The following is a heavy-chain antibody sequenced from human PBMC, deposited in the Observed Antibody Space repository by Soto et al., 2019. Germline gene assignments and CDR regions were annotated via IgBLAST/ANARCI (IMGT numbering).Heavy chain of an antibody. J-gene: IGHJ4*02. CDR2: TRNKANSYTT. D-gene: IGHD2-8*01. CDR1: GFTFRDHY. CDR3: ARGRRGVYPSWDS. Sequence: PGRSLRLSCAASGFTFRDHYMDLVRQAPGKGLEWVGRTRNKANSYTTEYAASVKGRFTISRDEKNSLYLQMNSLRTEDTAVYYCARGRRGVYPSWDSWGQGTLVTVSS. V-gene: IGHV3-72*01.